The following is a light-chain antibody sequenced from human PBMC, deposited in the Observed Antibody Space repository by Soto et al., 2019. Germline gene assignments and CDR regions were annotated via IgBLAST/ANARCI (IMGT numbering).Light chain of an antibody. CDR3: QQYTTLLT. V-gene: IGKV1-5*03. Sequence: DIQMTQSPSTLSASVGDRVTITCRASQSVDRWLAWYQQRPGKAPKALIYKASNLESGVPSRFSGSGSGTEFTLTITSLQPGDIATYYCQQYTTLLTFGQGTMVEMK. J-gene: IGKJ1*01. CDR1: QSVDRW. CDR2: KAS.